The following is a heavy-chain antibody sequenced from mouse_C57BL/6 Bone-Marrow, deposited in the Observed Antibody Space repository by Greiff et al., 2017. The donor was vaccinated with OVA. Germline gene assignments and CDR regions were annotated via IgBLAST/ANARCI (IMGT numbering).Heavy chain of an antibody. J-gene: IGHJ2*01. Sequence: VQLQESGAELARPGASVKLSCKASGYTFTSYGISWVKQRTGQGLEWIGEIYPRSGNTYYNEKFKGKATLTADKSSSTAYMELRSLTSEDSAVYFCASYALYYFDYWGQGTTLTVSS. CDR2: IYPRSGNT. CDR3: ASYALYYFDY. V-gene: IGHV1-81*01. D-gene: IGHD6-5*01. CDR1: GYTFTSYG.